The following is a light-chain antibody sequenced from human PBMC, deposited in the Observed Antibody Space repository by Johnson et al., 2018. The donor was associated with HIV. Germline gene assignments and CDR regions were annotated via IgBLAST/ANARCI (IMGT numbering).Light chain of an antibody. CDR1: SSNIGTNS. Sequence: QSVLTQPPSVSAAPGQKVTISCSGSSSNIGTNSVSWYQQLPGTAPRLLIYENNQRSSGIPDRFSGSKSATSATLGLTGLQTGDEADYYCGTWDSSLSIYVVGTGTKLTVL. J-gene: IGLJ1*01. CDR3: GTWDSSLSIYV. CDR2: ENN. V-gene: IGLV1-51*02.